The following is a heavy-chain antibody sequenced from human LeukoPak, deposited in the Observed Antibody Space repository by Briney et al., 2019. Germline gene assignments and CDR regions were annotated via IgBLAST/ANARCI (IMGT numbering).Heavy chain of an antibody. J-gene: IGHJ4*02. Sequence: GGSLRLSCEASGFTFSTYCMSWVRQAPGMGLEWVANIKQDGSEKSYVDSVKGRFTISRDNAKNSLYLQMNSLRAEDTAVYYCATYKVGAVFDYWGQGTLVTVSS. D-gene: IGHD1-26*01. CDR1: GFTFSTYC. CDR2: IKQDGSEK. V-gene: IGHV3-7*01. CDR3: ATYKVGAVFDY.